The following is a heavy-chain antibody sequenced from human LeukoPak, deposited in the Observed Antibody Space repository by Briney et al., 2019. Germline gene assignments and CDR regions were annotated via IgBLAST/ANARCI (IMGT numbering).Heavy chain of an antibody. Sequence: GGSLRLSCAASGFTFSSYSMNWVRQAPGQGLEWVSSISSGSTYIHYADSVKGRLTISRDNAKNSLYLQMNSLRAEDTAVYFCVRGGELVVAGGTFDYWGQGALVIVSS. CDR1: GFTFSSYS. CDR2: ISSGSTYI. CDR3: VRGGELVVAGGTFDY. D-gene: IGHD3-22*01. V-gene: IGHV3-21*01. J-gene: IGHJ4*02.